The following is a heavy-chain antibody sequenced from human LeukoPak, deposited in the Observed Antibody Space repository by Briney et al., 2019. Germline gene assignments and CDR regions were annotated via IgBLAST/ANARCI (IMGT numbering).Heavy chain of an antibody. CDR2: INPNSGGT. V-gene: IGHV1-2*02. Sequence: ASVKVSCKASGYTFTGYYMHWVGQAPGQGLEWMGWINPNSGGTNYAQKFQGRVTMTRDTSISTAYMELSRLRSDDTAVYYCARESRVGATTRVPRPFDYWGQGTLVTVSS. CDR1: GYTFTGYY. D-gene: IGHD1-26*01. J-gene: IGHJ4*02. CDR3: ARESRVGATTRVPRPFDY.